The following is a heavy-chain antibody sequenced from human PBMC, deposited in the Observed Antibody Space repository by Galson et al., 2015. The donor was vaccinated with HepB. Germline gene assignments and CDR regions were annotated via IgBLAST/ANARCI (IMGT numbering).Heavy chain of an antibody. CDR2: ISSSGITT. CDR3: ARPAEVAAMD. J-gene: IGHJ4*02. CDR1: GFTFSSYD. D-gene: IGHD2-21*02. Sequence: SLRLSCAASGFTFSSYDMNWVRQAPGKGLEWVSYISSSGITTYYADSVKGRFTIFRDNAKKSLYLQMNSLRAEDTAVYYCARPAEVAAMDWGQGTLVTVSS. V-gene: IGHV3-48*03.